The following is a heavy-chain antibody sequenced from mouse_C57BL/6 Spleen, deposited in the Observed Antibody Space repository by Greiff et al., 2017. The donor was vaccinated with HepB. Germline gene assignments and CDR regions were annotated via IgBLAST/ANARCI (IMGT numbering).Heavy chain of an antibody. V-gene: IGHV1-4*01. J-gene: IGHJ3*01. CDR1: GYTFTSYT. CDR3: AVDSSGYLFDY. Sequence: VQLQQSGAELARPGASVKMSCKASGYTFTSYTMHWVKQRPGQGLEWIGYINPSSGYTKYNQKFKDKATLTADKSSSTAYMQLSSLTSEDSAVYYCAVDSSGYLFDYWGQGTLVTVSA. D-gene: IGHD3-2*02. CDR2: INPSSGYT.